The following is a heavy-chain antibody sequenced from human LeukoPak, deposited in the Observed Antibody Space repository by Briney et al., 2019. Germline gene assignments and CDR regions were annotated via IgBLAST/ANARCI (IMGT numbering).Heavy chain of an antibody. Sequence: EGSLRLSCAASGFTFNSYNMNWVRQAPGKGLEWVAFIRYDGSNKYYADSVKGRFTISRDNSKNTLYLQMNSLRAEDTAVYYCAKGRGGSYHYGWFDPWGQGTLVTVSS. CDR2: IRYDGSNK. D-gene: IGHD1-26*01. CDR1: GFTFNSYN. V-gene: IGHV3-30*02. J-gene: IGHJ5*02. CDR3: AKGRGGSYHYGWFDP.